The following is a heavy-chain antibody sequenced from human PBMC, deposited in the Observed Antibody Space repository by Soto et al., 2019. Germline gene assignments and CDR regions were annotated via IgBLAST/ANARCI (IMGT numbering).Heavy chain of an antibody. CDR2: IYYSGSA. CDR1: GGSISSSDYY. CDR3: VXXYPWVGFDY. D-gene: IGHD1-26*01. J-gene: IGHJ4*02. V-gene: IGHV4-39*01. Sequence: QLQLQESGPGLVKPSETLSLTCTVSGGSISSSDYYWGWIRQPPGKGLEWIGNIYYSGSASYNPSLXSXVTXSVDXSKNQVSXXXSSXTAADTAVYICVXXYPWVGFDYWGQGTLVTVSS.